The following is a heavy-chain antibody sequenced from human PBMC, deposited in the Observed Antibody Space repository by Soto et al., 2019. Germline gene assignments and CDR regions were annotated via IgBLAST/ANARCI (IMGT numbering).Heavy chain of an antibody. D-gene: IGHD1-26*01. CDR1: GGSFSGYY. J-gene: IGHJ4*02. V-gene: IGHV4-34*01. CDR2: INHSGST. Sequence: QVQLQQWGAGLLKPSETLSLTCAVYGGSFSGYYWSWIRQPPGKGLEWIGEINHSGSTNYNPSLKSRVTISVDTSKNQFSLKLSSVTAADTAVYYCARGGCEGELLLYWGQGTLVTVSS. CDR3: ARGGCEGELLLY.